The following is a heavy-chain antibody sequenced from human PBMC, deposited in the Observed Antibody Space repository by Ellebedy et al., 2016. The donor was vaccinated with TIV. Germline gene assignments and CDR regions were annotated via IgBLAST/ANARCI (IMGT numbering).Heavy chain of an antibody. CDR1: GFTFDDYA. CDR3: AKDTLPLAAAPDA. Sequence: SLKISXAASGFTFDDYAMHWVRQAPGKGLEWVSGISWNSGSIGYADSVKGRFTISRDNAKNSLYLQMNSLRAEDTALYYCAKDTLPLAAAPDAWGQGTLVTVSS. V-gene: IGHV3-9*01. D-gene: IGHD6-13*01. J-gene: IGHJ5*02. CDR2: ISWNSGSI.